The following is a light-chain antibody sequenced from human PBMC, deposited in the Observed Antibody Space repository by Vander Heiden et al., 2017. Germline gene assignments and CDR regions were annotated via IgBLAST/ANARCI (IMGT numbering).Light chain of an antibody. CDR3: QQSYSTPTWT. V-gene: IGKV1-39*01. CDR1: QSISSY. CDR2: AAS. Sequence: DIQMTQSPSSLSASVGDRVTITCRASQSISSYLNWYQQKPGKAPKLLIYAASSLPSGVPSRFSGSGSGTDFTLTISSLPPEDFATYSCQQSYSTPTWTFGQGTTVEIK. J-gene: IGKJ1*01.